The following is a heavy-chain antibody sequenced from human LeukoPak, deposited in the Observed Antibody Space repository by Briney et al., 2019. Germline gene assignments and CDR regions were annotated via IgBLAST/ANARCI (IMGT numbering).Heavy chain of an antibody. CDR2: ISAYNGNT. CDR1: GYTFTIYG. CDR3: ERDMGSDAFDI. D-gene: IGHD3-10*01. V-gene: IGHV1-18*01. Sequence: RASVNVSCKASGYTFTIYGISWVRQAPGQGLEWMGWISAYNGNTNYAQKLQGRVTMTTDTSTSTAYMELRSLRSDDTAVYYCERDMGSDAFDIWGQGTMVTVSS. J-gene: IGHJ3*02.